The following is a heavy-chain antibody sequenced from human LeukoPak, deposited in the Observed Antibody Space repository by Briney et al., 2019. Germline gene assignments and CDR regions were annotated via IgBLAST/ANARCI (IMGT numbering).Heavy chain of an antibody. J-gene: IGHJ4*02. CDR2: ISWNSGGI. Sequence: PGGSLRLSCATSGFTFDDYAMHWVRQTPGKGLEWVSGISWNSGGIGYADSVKGRFTISRDNAKNSLYLQMNSLRAEDTALYYCAKERSGTYDCWGQGTLVTVSS. CDR3: AKERSGTYDC. CDR1: GFTFDDYA. D-gene: IGHD1-26*01. V-gene: IGHV3-9*01.